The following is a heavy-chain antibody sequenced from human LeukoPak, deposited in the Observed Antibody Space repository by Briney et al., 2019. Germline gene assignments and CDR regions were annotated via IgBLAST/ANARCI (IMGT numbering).Heavy chain of an antibody. J-gene: IGHJ4*02. CDR2: IWYDGSDK. Sequence: PGGSLRLSCAASGFTFRNYAMHWVRQAPGKGLEWVAVIWYDGSDKYYADSVKGRFTTSRDNSKNTLYLQMKSLRAEDTAVYYCAKHCRGGTCTDYWGQGTVVTVSS. V-gene: IGHV3-33*06. CDR1: GFTFRNYA. D-gene: IGHD2-15*01. CDR3: AKHCRGGTCTDY.